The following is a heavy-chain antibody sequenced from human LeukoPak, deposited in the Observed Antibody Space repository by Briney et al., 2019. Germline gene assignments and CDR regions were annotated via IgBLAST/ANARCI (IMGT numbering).Heavy chain of an antibody. V-gene: IGHV3-21*01. Sequence: PGGSLRLSCAASGFTFSSYSMNWVRQAPGKGLEWVSSISSSSYIYYADSVKGRFTISKDNAKNSLYLQMNSLRAEDTAVYYCARWADILTGLDYWAREPWSPSP. CDR3: ARWADILTGLDY. CDR2: ISSSSYI. CDR1: GFTFSSYS. D-gene: IGHD3-9*01. J-gene: IGHJ4*02.